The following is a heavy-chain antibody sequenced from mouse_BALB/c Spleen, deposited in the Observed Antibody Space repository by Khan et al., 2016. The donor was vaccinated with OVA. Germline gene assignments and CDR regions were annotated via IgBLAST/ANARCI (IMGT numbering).Heavy chain of an antibody. Sequence: DVHLVESGGDLVKPGGSLKLSCAASGFTFSTYGMSWVRQTPDRRLEWVATVSTGGSYTYYPDSVKGRFTISRDNAKNTLYLQMSSLKSVDTARFYCTRLAYYYDSEGFAYWGQGTLVTVSA. J-gene: IGHJ3*01. CDR2: VSTGGSYT. CDR1: GFTFSTYG. CDR3: TRLAYYYDSEGFAY. D-gene: IGHD1-1*01. V-gene: IGHV5-6*01.